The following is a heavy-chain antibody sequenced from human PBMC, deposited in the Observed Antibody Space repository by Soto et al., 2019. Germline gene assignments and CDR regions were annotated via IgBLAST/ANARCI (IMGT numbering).Heavy chain of an antibody. V-gene: IGHV3-9*01. D-gene: IGHD2-15*01. CDR2: ISWNSGSI. CDR3: AKDKGRCSGGSCYSYAFDI. J-gene: IGHJ3*02. Sequence: GGSLRLSCAASGFTFDDYAMHWVRQAPGKGLEWVSGISWNSGSIGYVDSVKGRFTISRDNAKNSLYLQMNSLRAEDTALYYCAKDKGRCSGGSCYSYAFDIWGQGIMVTVSS. CDR1: GFTFDDYA.